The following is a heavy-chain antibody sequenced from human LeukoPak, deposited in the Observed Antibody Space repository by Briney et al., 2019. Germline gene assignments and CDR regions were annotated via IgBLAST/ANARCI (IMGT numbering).Heavy chain of an antibody. CDR3: GVGRAGVPFDY. D-gene: IGHD3-10*01. CDR1: GGSIRSSYYY. J-gene: IGHJ4*02. Sequence: RTSETLSLTCTVSGGSIRSSYYYWGWIRQPPGKGLEWIGSIYDSGSTYYNPSLKSRVTISVDTSKNQFSLKLNSVTAADTAVYYCGVGRAGVPFDYWGQGTLVTVSS. V-gene: IGHV4-39*01. CDR2: IYDSGST.